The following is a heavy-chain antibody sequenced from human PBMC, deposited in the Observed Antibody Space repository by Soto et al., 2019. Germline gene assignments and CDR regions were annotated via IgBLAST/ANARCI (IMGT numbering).Heavy chain of an antibody. D-gene: IGHD3-9*01. CDR2: IYYSGST. V-gene: IGHV4-59*08. CDR1: GGSISSYY. J-gene: IGHJ4*02. Sequence: SETLSLTCTVSGGSISSYYWSWIRQPPGKGLEWIGYIYYSGSTNYNPSLKSRVTISVDTSKNQFSLKLSSVTAADTAVYYCARHFGGYILTGYYTYYFDYWGQGTLVTVSS. CDR3: ARHFGGYILTGYYTYYFDY.